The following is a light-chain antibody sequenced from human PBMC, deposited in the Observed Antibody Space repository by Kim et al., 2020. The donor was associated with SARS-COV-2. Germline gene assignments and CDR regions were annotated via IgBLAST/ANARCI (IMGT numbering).Light chain of an antibody. CDR3: QVWDISLGA. V-gene: IGLV3-1*01. Sequence: SYELTQPPSVSVSPGETATISCPVDNLHFKYVCWYQRTAGHSPVLVLYQDNKRPSGIPERFSGSNSGNTATLTITGTQAMDEAEYYCQVWDISLGAFGAGTQLTL. CDR1: NLHFKY. CDR2: QDN. J-gene: IGLJ2*01.